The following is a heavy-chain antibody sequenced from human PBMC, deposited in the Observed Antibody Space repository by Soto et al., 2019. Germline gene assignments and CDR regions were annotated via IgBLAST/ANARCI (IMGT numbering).Heavy chain of an antibody. J-gene: IGHJ4*02. D-gene: IGHD2-21*01. V-gene: IGHV3-11*06. CDR1: GFTFSDFY. CDR2: ISINSNHK. Sequence: GGSLRLSCAASGFTFSDFYITWVRQAPGKGLEWLSYISINSNHKEYGDSVKGRHTISRDNAKSSLYLQMNSLRADDTAVYYCVRGGGGGQFDYWGQGTLVTVSS. CDR3: VRGGGGGQFDY.